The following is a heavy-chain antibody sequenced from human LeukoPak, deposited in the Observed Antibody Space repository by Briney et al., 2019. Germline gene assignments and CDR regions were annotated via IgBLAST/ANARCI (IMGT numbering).Heavy chain of an antibody. D-gene: IGHD3-22*01. Sequence: GRSLRLSCAASGFTFSSYGMHWVRQAPGKGLEWVAVIWYDGSNKYYADSVKGRFTISRDNSKSTLYLQMNSLRAEDTAMYYCAREYATTYYYDSSGYQDNWFDPWGQGTLVTVSS. J-gene: IGHJ5*02. CDR3: AREYATTYYYDSSGYQDNWFDP. CDR1: GFTFSSYG. CDR2: IWYDGSNK. V-gene: IGHV3-33*01.